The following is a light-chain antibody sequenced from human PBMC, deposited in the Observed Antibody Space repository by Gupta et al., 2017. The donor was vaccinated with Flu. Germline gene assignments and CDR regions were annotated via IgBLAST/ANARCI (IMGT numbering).Light chain of an antibody. CDR2: GLS. CDR1: SSDIGSYNY. V-gene: IGLV2-14*03. Sequence: QSALTQPASVSGSPGQSITISCTGTSSDIGSYNYVSWYPQYPGQAPKLLIYGLSYRSSGVSHRFSASKSGDTSSLTISGLQAEEEADYYCRSDITGSTLAFGGGTKLTVL. J-gene: IGLJ2*01. CDR3: RSDITGSTLA.